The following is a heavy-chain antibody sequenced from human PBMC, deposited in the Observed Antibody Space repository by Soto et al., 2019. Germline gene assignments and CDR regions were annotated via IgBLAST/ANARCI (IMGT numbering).Heavy chain of an antibody. CDR1: GFTFSGST. CDR2: TRSKTYSYAT. J-gene: IGHJ4*02. V-gene: IGHV3-73*01. D-gene: IGHD2-2*02. Sequence: HRGSLRLSCATSGFTFSGSTIHWVRQASGKGLEWVGRTRSKTYSYATAYAASVKGRFTISRDDSQSTAYLQMNSLKTEDTAVYYCARDYTGSYFWGQGTLVTVSS. CDR3: ARDYTGSYF.